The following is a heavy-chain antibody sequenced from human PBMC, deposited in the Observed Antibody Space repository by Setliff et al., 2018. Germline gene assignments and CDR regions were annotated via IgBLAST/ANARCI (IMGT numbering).Heavy chain of an antibody. Sequence: SETLSLTCTVSGGSMSNYYWSWIRQPPGRGMEWIGYIYHSGTTYYNPSRKSRLTLSVETSKNQFSLELNSVTAADAAIYYCTRSSNFWNGYLFDWWGQGSLVTVSS. CDR2: IYHSGTT. V-gene: IGHV4-4*08. J-gene: IGHJ4*02. D-gene: IGHD3-3*01. CDR1: GGSMSNYY. CDR3: TRSSNFWNGYLFDW.